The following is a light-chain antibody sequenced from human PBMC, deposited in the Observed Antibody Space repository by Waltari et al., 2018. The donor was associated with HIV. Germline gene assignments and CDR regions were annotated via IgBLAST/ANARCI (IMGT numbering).Light chain of an antibody. CDR1: SGSVSTNSY. CDR2: STQ. J-gene: IGLJ3*02. CDR3: VLYMGSGIWV. V-gene: IGLV8-61*01. Sequence: QTVVTQEPSFSVSPGGTVTLTCCLSSGSVSTNSYPSWYQQTPGRAPRTLIYSTQSGEAGVPDRFSGSMHGNKADVTSKGAQADDESDYYCVLYMGSGIWVFGGGTKLTVL.